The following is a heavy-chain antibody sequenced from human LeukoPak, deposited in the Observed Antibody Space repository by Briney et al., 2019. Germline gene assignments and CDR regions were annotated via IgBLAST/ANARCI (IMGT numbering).Heavy chain of an antibody. D-gene: IGHD6-13*01. CDR3: AKDHIAAAGMIDY. Sequence: GRSLRLSCAASGFTFSSYGMHWVRQAPGKGLEWVAVISYDGSNKCYADSVKGRFTISRDNSKNTLYLQMNSLRAEDTAVYYCAKDHIAAAGMIDYWGQGTLVTVSS. CDR2: ISYDGSNK. V-gene: IGHV3-30*18. CDR1: GFTFSSYG. J-gene: IGHJ4*02.